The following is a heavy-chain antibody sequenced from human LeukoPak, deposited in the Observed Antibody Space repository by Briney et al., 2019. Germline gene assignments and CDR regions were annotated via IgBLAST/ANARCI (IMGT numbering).Heavy chain of an antibody. V-gene: IGHV3-33*01. D-gene: IGHD3-16*01. J-gene: IGHJ4*02. Sequence: GGSLRLSCAASGFTFSSYGMHWVRQAPGKGLEWVAVIWYDGSNKYYADSVKGRFTTSRDNSKNTLYLQMNSLRAEDTAVYYCARGLGEFSPPDYWGQGTLVTVSS. CDR1: GFTFSSYG. CDR2: IWYDGSNK. CDR3: ARGLGEFSPPDY.